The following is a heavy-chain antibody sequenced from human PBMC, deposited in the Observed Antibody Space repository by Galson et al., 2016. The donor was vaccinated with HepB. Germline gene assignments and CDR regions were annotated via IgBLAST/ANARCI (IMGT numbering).Heavy chain of an antibody. Sequence: LTCTVSGASISRYFWSWIRQPPGKGLEWVANIYYNGSTNYNPSLKSRVTISVDTSNNQFSLKLSSVTAADTAVYYCARERPYCSSTSCYGAWFDPWGQGTLVTVSS. CDR3: ARERPYCSSTSCYGAWFDP. CDR1: GASISRYF. V-gene: IGHV4-59*01. J-gene: IGHJ5*02. D-gene: IGHD2-2*01. CDR2: IYYNGST.